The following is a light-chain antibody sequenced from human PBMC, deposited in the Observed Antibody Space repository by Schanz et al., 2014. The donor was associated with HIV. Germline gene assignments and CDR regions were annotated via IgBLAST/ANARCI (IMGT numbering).Light chain of an antibody. CDR2: AAS. V-gene: IGKV1-39*01. CDR1: QSISSY. Sequence: DIPMTRSPSSLSASVGDRVTLTCRASQSISSYLNWYQQKPGKAPKLLIYAASSLQSGVPSRFSGSGSGTDFTLTISSLQPEDFATYYCQQSYSTLTFGGGTKVETK. CDR3: QQSYSTLT. J-gene: IGKJ4*01.